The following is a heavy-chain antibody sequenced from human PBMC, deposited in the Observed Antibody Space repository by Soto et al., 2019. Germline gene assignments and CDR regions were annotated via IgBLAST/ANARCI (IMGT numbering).Heavy chain of an antibody. V-gene: IGHV5-51*04. J-gene: IGHJ6*01. CDR3: SRAMVRGKYYYGMEV. Sequence: SLKISCKGSGSNFTSYWNGCVRQLPSKGLEWKGIIYPTASHSSYSPSFQGQVTISADKPISPAYLQWSSLKASDAAMYYCSRAMVRGKYYYGMEVWGRGTSVTVSS. CDR1: GSNFTSYW. CDR2: IYPTASHS. D-gene: IGHD3-10*01.